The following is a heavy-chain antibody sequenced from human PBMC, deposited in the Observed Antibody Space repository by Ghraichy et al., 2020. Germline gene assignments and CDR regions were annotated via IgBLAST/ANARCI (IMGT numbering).Heavy chain of an antibody. V-gene: IGHV4-61*01. J-gene: IGHJ5*02. Sequence: SETLSLTCTVSGGSVSSGSYYWSWIRQPPGKGLEWIGYIYYSGSTNYNPSLKSRVTISVDTSKNQFSLKLSSVTAADTAVYYCARDLTYCSSTSCPNWFDPWGQGTLVTVSS. D-gene: IGHD2-2*01. CDR1: GGSVSSGSYY. CDR3: ARDLTYCSSTSCPNWFDP. CDR2: IYYSGST.